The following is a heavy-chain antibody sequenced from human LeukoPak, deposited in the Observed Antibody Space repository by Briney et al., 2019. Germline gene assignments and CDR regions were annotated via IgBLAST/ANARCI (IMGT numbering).Heavy chain of an antibody. D-gene: IGHD2-15*01. V-gene: IGHV5-51*01. CDR3: ARLVGYCSGGSCYIDY. J-gene: IGHJ4*02. CDR2: IYPGDSDT. CDR1: GYSFTSYW. Sequence: HGESLKISCKGSGYSFTSYWIGWVRQMPGKGLEWMGIIYPGDSDTGYSPSFQGQVTISADKSISTAYLQWSSLKASDTAMYYCARLVGYCSGGSCYIDYWGQGTLVTVSS.